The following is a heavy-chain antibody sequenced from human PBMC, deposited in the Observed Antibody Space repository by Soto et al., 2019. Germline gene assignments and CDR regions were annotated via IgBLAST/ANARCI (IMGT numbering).Heavy chain of an antibody. CDR1: GGSISSSSYY. CDR3: ANCVVAATGDDAFDI. D-gene: IGHD2-15*01. Sequence: SETLSLTCTVSGGSISSSSYYWGWIRQPPGKGLEWIGSIYYSGSTYYNPSLKSRVTISVDTSKNQFSLKLSSVTAADTAVYYCANCVVAATGDDAFDIWGQGTMVTVSS. J-gene: IGHJ3*02. CDR2: IYYSGST. V-gene: IGHV4-39*01.